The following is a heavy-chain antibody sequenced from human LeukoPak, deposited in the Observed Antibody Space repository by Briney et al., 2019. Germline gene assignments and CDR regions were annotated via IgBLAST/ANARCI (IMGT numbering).Heavy chain of an antibody. J-gene: IGHJ6*02. Sequence: GGSLRLSCVTSGFIFSDYWMGWVRQAPGKGPEWVASIKPDGNKQYYVDSVRGRFTISRDNAKNSLYLQMSNLRAEDTAVYFCARGGGLDVWGQGATVTVSS. CDR3: ARGGGLDV. V-gene: IGHV3-7*03. CDR1: GFIFSDYW. CDR2: IKPDGNKQ. D-gene: IGHD3-16*01.